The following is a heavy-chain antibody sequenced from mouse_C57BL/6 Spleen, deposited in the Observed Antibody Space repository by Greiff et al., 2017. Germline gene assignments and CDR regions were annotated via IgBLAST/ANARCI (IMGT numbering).Heavy chain of an antibody. CDR1: GYTFTSYW. V-gene: IGHV1-59*01. CDR3: ARGGGITTVVATDY. D-gene: IGHD1-1*01. J-gene: IGHJ2*01. CDR2: IDPSDSYT. Sequence: QVQLKQPGAELVRPGTSVKLSCKASGYTFTSYWMHWVKQRPGQGLEWIGVIDPSDSYTNYNQKFKGKATLTVDTSSSTAYMQLSSLTSEDSAVYYCARGGGITTVVATDYWGQGTTLTVSS.